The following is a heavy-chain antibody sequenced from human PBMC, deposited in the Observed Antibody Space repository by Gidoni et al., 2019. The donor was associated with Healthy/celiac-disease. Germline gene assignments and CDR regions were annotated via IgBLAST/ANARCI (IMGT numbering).Heavy chain of an antibody. CDR1: GFTFSSYS. J-gene: IGHJ3*02. CDR2: ISSSSSYI. CDR3: ARDDIVVVPAATAYDAFDI. Sequence: EVQLVESGGGLVKPGGSLRLSCAASGFTFSSYSINWVRQAPGKGLEWVSSISSSSSYIYYADSVKGRFTISRDNAKNSLYLQMNSLRAEDTAVYYCARDDIVVVPAATAYDAFDIWGQGTMVTVSS. V-gene: IGHV3-21*01. D-gene: IGHD2-2*01.